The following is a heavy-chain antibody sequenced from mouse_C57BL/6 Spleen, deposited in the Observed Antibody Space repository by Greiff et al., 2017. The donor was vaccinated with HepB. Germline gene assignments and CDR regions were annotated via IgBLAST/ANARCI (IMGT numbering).Heavy chain of an antibody. CDR2: IYPGSGST. V-gene: IGHV1-55*01. Sequence: QVQLQQPGAELVKPGASVKMSCKASGYTFTSYWITWVKQRPGQGLEWIGDIYPGSGSTNYNEKFKSKATLTVDTSSSTAYMQLSSLTSEDSAVYYCARPPQFITTVVATDYYAMDYWGQGTSVTVSS. CDR1: GYTFTSYW. J-gene: IGHJ4*01. CDR3: ARPPQFITTVVATDYYAMDY. D-gene: IGHD1-1*01.